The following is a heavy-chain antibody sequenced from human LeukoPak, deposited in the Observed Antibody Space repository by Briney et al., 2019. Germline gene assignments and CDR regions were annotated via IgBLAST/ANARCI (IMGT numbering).Heavy chain of an antibody. D-gene: IGHD3-9*01. J-gene: IGHJ5*02. CDR1: GGSISSYY. V-gene: IGHV4-4*07. CDR2: LYSSGDT. Sequence: PSETLSLTCIVSGGSISSYYWSWIRQPAGKGLEWIGRLYSSGDTNYNPSLKSRVTMSVDTSKNQFSLKLSSVTAADTAVYYCARTVPLRYFDWSYQSTNWFDPWGQGTLVTVSS. CDR3: ARTVPLRYFDWSYQSTNWFDP.